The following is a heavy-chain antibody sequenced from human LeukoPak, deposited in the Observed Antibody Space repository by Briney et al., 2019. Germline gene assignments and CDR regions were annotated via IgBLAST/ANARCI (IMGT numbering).Heavy chain of an antibody. CDR3: AGRRWLHVDY. Sequence: PSETLSLTCIVSGGSISSYYWSWIRQPPGKGLEWIGYIYYSGSTNYKPSLKSRVTISVATSKNQFSLRLSSVTAADTAVYYCAGRRWLHVDYWGQGTLVTVSS. J-gene: IGHJ4*02. CDR1: GGSISSYY. CDR2: IYYSGST. D-gene: IGHD5-24*01. V-gene: IGHV4-59*01.